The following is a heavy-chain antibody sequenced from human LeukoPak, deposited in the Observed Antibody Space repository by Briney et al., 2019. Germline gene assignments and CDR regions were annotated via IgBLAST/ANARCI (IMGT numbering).Heavy chain of an antibody. CDR2: ISGSGGST. J-gene: IGHJ6*02. D-gene: IGHD3-22*01. CDR1: GFTFSSYA. CDR3: AKDLDPNYYDSSGYYLHYYGMDV. V-gene: IGHV3-23*01. Sequence: PGGSLRLSCAASGFTFSSYAMSWVRQAPGKGLEWVSAISGSGGSTYYADSVKGRFTISRDNSKNTLYLQMNSLRAEDTAVYYCAKDLDPNYYDSSGYYLHYYGMDVWGQGTTVTVSS.